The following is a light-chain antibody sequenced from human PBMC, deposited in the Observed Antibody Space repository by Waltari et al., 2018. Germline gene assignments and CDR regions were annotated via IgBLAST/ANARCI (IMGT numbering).Light chain of an antibody. Sequence: VLTQSPGTLSLSPGERATLSCRASQRVANSYLAWYQQRPGQAPRLLIYAASSRATGIPDRFSCSVSGTDFTLTISRLEPEDSAVYYCHQYGNSARTFGQGTKVEIK. CDR3: HQYGNSART. J-gene: IGKJ1*01. CDR1: QRVANSY. CDR2: AAS. V-gene: IGKV3-20*01.